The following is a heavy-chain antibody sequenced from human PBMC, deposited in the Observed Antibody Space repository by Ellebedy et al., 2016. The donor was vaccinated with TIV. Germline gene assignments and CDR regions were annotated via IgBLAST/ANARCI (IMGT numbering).Heavy chain of an antibody. Sequence: PGGSLRLSCAASGFTFNNYVMTWVRQAPGKGLEWVSGIFGSGGGISYADSVKGRFTISRDNSKSMVQLQMNSLRPEDTAVYYCAKDRTSGDGYWVFDQWGQGTLVTVSS. J-gene: IGHJ4*02. D-gene: IGHD5-18*01. CDR3: AKDRTSGDGYWVFDQ. CDR1: GFTFNNYV. CDR2: IFGSGGGI. V-gene: IGHV3-23*01.